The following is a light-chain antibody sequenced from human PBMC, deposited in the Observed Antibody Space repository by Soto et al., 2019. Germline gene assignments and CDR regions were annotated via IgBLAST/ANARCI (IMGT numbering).Light chain of an antibody. J-gene: IGLJ1*01. Sequence: QSVLTQPPSASGTPGQRVTISCSGSSSNIGSNYVCWYQQLPGTAHKLLIYINNQRPSGVPDRSSGSKSGTSASLAISGLRSDDEADYYCAAWDDSLSGYVFGPGTKLTVL. CDR1: SSNIGSNY. CDR2: INN. CDR3: AAWDDSLSGYV. V-gene: IGLV1-47*01.